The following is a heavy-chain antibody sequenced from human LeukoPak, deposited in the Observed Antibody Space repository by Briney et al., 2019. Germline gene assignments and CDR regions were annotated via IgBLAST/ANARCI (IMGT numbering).Heavy chain of an antibody. CDR2: ISYDGSNK. CDR1: GFTFSSYG. CDR3: ARRYSSGWTGNYYFDY. J-gene: IGHJ4*02. D-gene: IGHD6-19*01. Sequence: PGRSLRLSCAASGFTFSSYGMHWVRQAPGKGLEWVAVISYDGSNKYYADSVKGRFTISRDNSKNTLYLQMNSLRSDDTAVYYCARRYSSGWTGNYYFDYWGQGTLVTVS. V-gene: IGHV3-30*03.